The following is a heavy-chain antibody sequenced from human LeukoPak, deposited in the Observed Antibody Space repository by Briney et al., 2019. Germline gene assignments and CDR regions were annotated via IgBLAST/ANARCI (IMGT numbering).Heavy chain of an antibody. CDR2: IRSKAYGGTT. D-gene: IGHD6-19*01. J-gene: IGHJ4*02. CDR3: TTQYSSGWDFDY. CDR1: GFTFGDYA. V-gene: IGHV3-49*03. Sequence: PGRSLRLSCTASGFTFGDYAMSWFRQAPGKGLEWVGFIRSKAYGGTTEYAASVKGRFTISRDDSKSIAYLQMNSLKTEDTAVYYCTTQYSSGWDFDYWGQGTLVTVSS.